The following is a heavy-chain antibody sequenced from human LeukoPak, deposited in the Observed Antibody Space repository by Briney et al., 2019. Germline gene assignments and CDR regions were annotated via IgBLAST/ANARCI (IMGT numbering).Heavy chain of an antibody. CDR2: ISAYGNT. D-gene: IGHD2-15*01. CDR3: ARGIIGYYFDY. V-gene: IGHV1-18*01. J-gene: IGHJ4*02. CDR1: GYTFTIYG. Sequence: ASVKVPCKTSGYTFTIYGISWVRQAPGQGLEWMGLISAYGNTNYAQNLQGRVTMTTDTSTSTAYMELRSLRSDDTAVYYWARGIIGYYFDYWGQGTLVTVSS.